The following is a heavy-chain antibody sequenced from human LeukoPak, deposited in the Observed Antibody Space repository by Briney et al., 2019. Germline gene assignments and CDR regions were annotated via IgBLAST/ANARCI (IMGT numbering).Heavy chain of an antibody. J-gene: IGHJ3*02. Sequence: HGESLKISCKGSGYTFTNYWIGWVRPMPGKGLEWMGIIYTGDSDTTYNSSFQGQVTISADKSISTAYLKWSSLKASDTGMYPCARGTGQANYGHRGDFDIWGKGTMVTVSS. CDR1: GYTFTNYW. CDR2: IYTGDSDT. D-gene: IGHD3-10*01. V-gene: IGHV5-51*01. CDR3: ARGTGQANYGHRGDFDI.